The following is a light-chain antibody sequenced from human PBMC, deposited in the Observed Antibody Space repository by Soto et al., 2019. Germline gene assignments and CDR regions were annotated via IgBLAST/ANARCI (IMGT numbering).Light chain of an antibody. V-gene: IGKV3-20*01. J-gene: IGKJ3*01. CDR3: QQYGAPPLT. Sequence: EIVLTQSPGTLSLSPGERATLSCRASQNVYINSLAWYQQRPGQAPRLLIYGGSTRATDIPDRFSGSGSGTDFALTISRLEPEDFAVYYCQQYGAPPLTFGHGTKVDRK. CDR1: QNVYINS. CDR2: GGS.